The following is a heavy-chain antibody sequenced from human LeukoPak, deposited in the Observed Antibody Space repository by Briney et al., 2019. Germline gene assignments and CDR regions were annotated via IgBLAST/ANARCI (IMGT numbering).Heavy chain of an antibody. D-gene: IGHD2-8*01. J-gene: IGHJ4*02. CDR1: GFTFSSYW. CDR3: ARDGRGLFVLNHEPPDKIDY. Sequence: GGSLRLSCGASGFTFSSYWMHWVRQAPGKGLVWVSRIKSDGSTTTYADSVKGRFTISRDNAKNSLYLQMNSLRAEDTAVYYCARDGRGLFVLNHEPPDKIDYWGQGTLVTVSS. V-gene: IGHV3-74*03. CDR2: IKSDGSTT.